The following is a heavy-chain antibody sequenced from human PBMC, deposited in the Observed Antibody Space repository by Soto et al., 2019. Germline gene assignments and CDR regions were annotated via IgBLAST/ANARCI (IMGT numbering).Heavy chain of an antibody. V-gene: IGHV2-5*02. CDR3: AHSLIGYYYDSSGSNWFDP. D-gene: IGHD3-22*01. J-gene: IGHJ5*02. CDR2: IYWDDDK. CDR1: GFSLSTSGVG. Sequence: QITLKESGPTLVKPTQTLTLTCTFSGFSLSTSGVGVGWIRQPPGKALEWLALIYWDDDKRYSPSLKSRLTITKDTSKNQVVLTMTNLDPVDTATYSCAHSLIGYYYDSSGSNWFDPWGQGTLVTVSS.